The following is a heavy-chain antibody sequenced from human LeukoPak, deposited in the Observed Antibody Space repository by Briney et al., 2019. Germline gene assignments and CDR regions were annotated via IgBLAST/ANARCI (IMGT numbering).Heavy chain of an antibody. D-gene: IGHD3-10*01. CDR3: ARSMLGSGNLGAFDI. CDR2: IYHSGST. CDR1: GGSISSGGYY. V-gene: IGHV4-30-2*01. J-gene: IGHJ3*02. Sequence: SETLSLTCTVSGGSISSGGYYWSWIRQPPGKGLEWIGYIYHSGSTYYNPSLKSRVTISVDRSKNQFSLKLSSVTAADTAVYYCARSMLGSGNLGAFDIWGQGTMVTVSS.